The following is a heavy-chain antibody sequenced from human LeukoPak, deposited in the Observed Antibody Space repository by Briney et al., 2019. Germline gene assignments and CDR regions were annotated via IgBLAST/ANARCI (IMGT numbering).Heavy chain of an antibody. Sequence: GGSLRLSCAASGFTFSSYGMHWVRQAPGKGLEWVAVISYDGSNKYYADSVKGRFTISRDNSKNTLYLQMNSLRAEDTAVYYCARARGCSGGSCYSELAYYYYGMDVWGKGTTVTVSS. CDR1: GFTFSSYG. V-gene: IGHV3-30*03. CDR3: ARARGCSGGSCYSELAYYYYGMDV. J-gene: IGHJ6*04. CDR2: ISYDGSNK. D-gene: IGHD2-15*01.